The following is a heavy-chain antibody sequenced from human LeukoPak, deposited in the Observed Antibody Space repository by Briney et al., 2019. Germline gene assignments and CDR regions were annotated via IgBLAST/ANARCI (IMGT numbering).Heavy chain of an antibody. V-gene: IGHV1-46*01. CDR2: INPSGGST. CDR1: GYTFTSYY. D-gene: IGHD3-9*01. J-gene: IGHJ4*02. CDR3: ARDRTYDILTGYYIDY. Sequence: ASVTVSCKASGYTFTSYYMHWVRQAPGQGLEWMGIINPSGGSTSYAQKFQGRVTMTRDTSTSTVYMELSSLRSEDTAVYYCARDRTYDILTGYYIDYWGQGTLVTVSS.